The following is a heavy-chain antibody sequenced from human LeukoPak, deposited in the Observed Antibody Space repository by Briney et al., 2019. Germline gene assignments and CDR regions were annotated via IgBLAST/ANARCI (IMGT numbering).Heavy chain of an antibody. CDR3: AKGPHYDILTGYFDY. Sequence: GGSQRLSCAASGFTFSSYAMSWVRQAPGKGLEWVSAISGSGGSTYYADSVKGRFTISRDNSKNTLYLQMNSLRAEDTAVYYCAKGPHYDILTGYFDYWGQGTLVTVSS. CDR2: ISGSGGST. J-gene: IGHJ4*02. V-gene: IGHV3-23*01. D-gene: IGHD3-9*01. CDR1: GFTFSSYA.